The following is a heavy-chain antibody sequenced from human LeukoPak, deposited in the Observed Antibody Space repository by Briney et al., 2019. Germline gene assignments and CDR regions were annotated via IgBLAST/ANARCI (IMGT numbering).Heavy chain of an antibody. CDR2: ISHDGSGK. V-gene: IGHV3-30*03. CDR1: GFTFNGNA. CDR3: ARGGTYARESDY. Sequence: GGSLRLSCAASGFTFNGNAMQWVRQAPGKGLEWVAHISHDGSGKYYRDSVKGRFTISRDDSKNTLYPQLNSLRAEDTAVYYCARGGTYARESDYWGQGTLVTVSS. D-gene: IGHD3-16*01. J-gene: IGHJ4*02.